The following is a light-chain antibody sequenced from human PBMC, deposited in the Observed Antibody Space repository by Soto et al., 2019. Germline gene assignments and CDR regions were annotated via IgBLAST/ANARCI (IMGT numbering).Light chain of an antibody. J-gene: IGKJ2*01. Sequence: EIVLTQFPVTLPVSPGERATLSCRASQSVSRNLAWYQQKPGQAPRLLIPGASTRATGIPARFSASGSGTEFTHSISSLQSEDFAVYYCQQYNNWPPTFGQGTKLEIK. CDR2: GAS. CDR1: QSVSRN. CDR3: QQYNNWPPT. V-gene: IGKV3-15*01.